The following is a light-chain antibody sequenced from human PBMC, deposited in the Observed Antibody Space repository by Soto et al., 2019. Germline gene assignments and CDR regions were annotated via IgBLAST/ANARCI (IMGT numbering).Light chain of an antibody. Sequence: VLTQSPGTLSLSPGEGATLSCRASQSLSNNYLAWYQHKPGQAPRLLIYGASSRATGIPDRFSGSGSGTAFTLTISRLEPDDFAVYYCQQFGPSQTFGQGTTVEIK. CDR2: GAS. J-gene: IGKJ1*01. CDR3: QQFGPSQT. V-gene: IGKV3-20*01. CDR1: QSLSNNY.